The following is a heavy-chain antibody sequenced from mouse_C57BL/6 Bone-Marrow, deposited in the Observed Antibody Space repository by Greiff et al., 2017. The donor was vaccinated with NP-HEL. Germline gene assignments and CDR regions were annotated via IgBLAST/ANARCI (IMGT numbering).Heavy chain of an antibody. CDR3: ARGGDYYGSSLSFDD. V-gene: IGHV1-82*01. Sequence: LEESGPELVKPGASVKISCKASGYAFSSSWMNWVKQRPGKGLEWIGRIYPGDGDTNYNGKFKGKATLTADKSSSTAYMQLSSLTSEDSAVYFCARGGDYYGSSLSFDDRGQGPTLTVSS. D-gene: IGHD1-1*01. J-gene: IGHJ2*01. CDR1: GYAFSSSW. CDR2: IYPGDGDT.